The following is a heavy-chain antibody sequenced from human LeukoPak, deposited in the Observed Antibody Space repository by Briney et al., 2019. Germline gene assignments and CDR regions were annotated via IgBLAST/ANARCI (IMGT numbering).Heavy chain of an antibody. CDR1: GFTFSHHG. CDR2: ISFDGSDH. CDR3: AKDYDDTAGAGLDS. D-gene: IGHD5-18*01. J-gene: IGHJ4*02. V-gene: IGHV3-30*18. Sequence: PGGSLRLSCAATGFTFSHHGMHWVRQAPGKGLEWVAAISFDGSDHYYADSVKGRFTMSRDNSKNTVCLQMNSLRAEDTAVYYCAKDYDDTAGAGLDSWGQGSLVTVSS.